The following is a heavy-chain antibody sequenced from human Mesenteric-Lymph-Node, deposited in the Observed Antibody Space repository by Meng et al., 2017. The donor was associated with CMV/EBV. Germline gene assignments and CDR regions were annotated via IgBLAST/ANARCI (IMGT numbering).Heavy chain of an antibody. CDR3: AKDRPGYSYGSFDY. J-gene: IGHJ4*02. D-gene: IGHD5-18*01. V-gene: IGHV3-21*04. CDR1: GFVFSTYS. CDR2: ISSSSSYI. Sequence: GGSLRLSCAASGFVFSTYSLNWVRQAPGKGLEWVSSISSSSSYIYYADSVKGRFTISRDNSKNTLYLQMNSLRAEDTAVYYCAKDRPGYSYGSFDYWGQGTLVTVSS.